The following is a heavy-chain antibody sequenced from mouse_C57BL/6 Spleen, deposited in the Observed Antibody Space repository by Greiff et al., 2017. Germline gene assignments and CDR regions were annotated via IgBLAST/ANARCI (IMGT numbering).Heavy chain of an antibody. CDR3: ARSSTVVAHWYFDV. J-gene: IGHJ1*03. CDR1: GYAFSSSW. CDR2: IYPGDGDT. V-gene: IGHV1-80*01. D-gene: IGHD1-1*01. Sequence: VQGVESGAELVKPGASVKISCKASGYAFSSSWMNWVKQRPGKGLEWIGQIYPGDGDTNYNGKFKGKATLTADNSSSTAYMQLSSLTSEDSAVYFCARSSTVVAHWYFDVWGTGTTVTVSS.